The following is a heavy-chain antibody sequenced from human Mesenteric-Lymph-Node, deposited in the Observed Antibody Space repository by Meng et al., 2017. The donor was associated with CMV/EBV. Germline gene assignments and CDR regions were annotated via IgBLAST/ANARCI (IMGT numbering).Heavy chain of an antibody. CDR2: IYHSGST. CDR1: GGSISRSNW. Sequence: LACAVAGGSISRSNWWGWVRQPPGKGLEWIGEIYHSGSTNYNPSLKSRVTISVDKSKNQFSLKLSSVTAADTAVYYCASGSRPYYFDYWGQGTLVTVSS. CDR3: ASGSRPYYFDY. V-gene: IGHV4-4*02. D-gene: IGHD1-26*01. J-gene: IGHJ4*02.